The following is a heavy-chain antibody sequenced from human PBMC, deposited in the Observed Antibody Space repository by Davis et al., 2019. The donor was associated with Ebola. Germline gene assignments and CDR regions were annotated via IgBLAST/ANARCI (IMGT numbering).Heavy chain of an antibody. V-gene: IGHV3-48*02. J-gene: IGHJ3*02. CDR1: GFPFSSYS. Sequence: GESLKISCAASGFPFSSYSMSWVRQAPGKGLEWVAYISSSSSTVYYADSVKGRFTISRDNSKNSLYLQLNSLTDEDTAVYFCAESGFSTAYYVSSAPLDIWGQGTMVTVSS. D-gene: IGHD3-22*01. CDR3: AESGFSTAYYVSSAPLDI. CDR2: ISSSSSTV.